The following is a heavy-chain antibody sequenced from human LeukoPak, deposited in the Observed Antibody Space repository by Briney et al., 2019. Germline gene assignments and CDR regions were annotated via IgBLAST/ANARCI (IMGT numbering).Heavy chain of an antibody. V-gene: IGHV3-23*01. CDR3: AKDYYGSGKGYYFDY. Sequence: GGSLRLSCAASGFTFSSYAMSWVRQAPGKGLEWVSAISGSGGSTYYADSVKGRFTISRDNSKNTLYLQMNSLRAEDTAVYYCAKDYYGSGKGYYFDYWGQGTLVTVSS. D-gene: IGHD3-10*01. CDR2: ISGSGGST. J-gene: IGHJ4*02. CDR1: GFTFSSYA.